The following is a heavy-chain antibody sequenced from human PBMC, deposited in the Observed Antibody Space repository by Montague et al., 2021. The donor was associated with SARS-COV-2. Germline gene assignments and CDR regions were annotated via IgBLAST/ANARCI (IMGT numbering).Heavy chain of an antibody. J-gene: IGHJ6*02. Sequence: SLRLSCAASGFTFDDYTMSWVRQAPGKGLEWVSLISWDGGRTFYADSVKGRFTISRDNSKNSLYLQMNSLRTEDAALYYCAIALTLGSESMIYGVDVWGQGTTVTVSS. V-gene: IGHV3-43*01. CDR3: AIALTLGSESMIYGVDV. CDR1: GFTFDDYT. D-gene: IGHD3-10*01. CDR2: ISWDGGRT.